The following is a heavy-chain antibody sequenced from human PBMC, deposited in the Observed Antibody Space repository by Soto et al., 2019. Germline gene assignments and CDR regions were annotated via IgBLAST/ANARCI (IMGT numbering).Heavy chain of an antibody. CDR1: GGTFSSYA. Sequence: SVKVSCKASGGTFSSYAISWVRQTPGQGLEWMGGIIPIFGTANYAQKFQGRVTITADESTSTAYMELSSLRSEDTAVYYCARDGSSSNWFDPWGQGTLVTVSA. CDR2: IIPIFGTA. D-gene: IGHD6-6*01. V-gene: IGHV1-69*13. CDR3: ARDGSSSNWFDP. J-gene: IGHJ5*02.